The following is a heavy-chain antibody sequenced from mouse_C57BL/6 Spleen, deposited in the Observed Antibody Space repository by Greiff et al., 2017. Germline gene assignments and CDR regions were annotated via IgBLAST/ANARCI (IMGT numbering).Heavy chain of an antibody. CDR2: ISSGSSTI. V-gene: IGHV5-17*01. D-gene: IGHD4-1*01. CDR3: ARPVLGQLDSGYFDY. Sequence: DVKLVESGGGLVKPGGSLKLSCAASGFTFSDYGMHWVRQAPEKGLEWVAYISSGSSTIYYADTVKGRFTISRDNAKNTLCLQMTSLRSEDTAMYYGARPVLGQLDSGYFDYWGQGTTLTVSS. CDR1: GFTFSDYG. J-gene: IGHJ2*01.